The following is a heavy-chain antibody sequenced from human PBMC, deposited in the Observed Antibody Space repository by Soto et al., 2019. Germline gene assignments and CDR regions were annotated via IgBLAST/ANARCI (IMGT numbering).Heavy chain of an antibody. V-gene: IGHV2-5*02. CDR1: GFSLSTRGVG. CDR3: ARRRIGGPACDL. J-gene: IGHJ3*01. CDR2: IYWDDDK. Sequence: QITLKESGPTEVRPTQTLTLTCTFSGFSLSTRGVGVGWIRQPPGKALEWLALIYWDDDKRYRPSLKSRLTLTNDTSINQVVLTISNMAPVDTATYYCARRRIGGPACDLWGQGTMVTVSS.